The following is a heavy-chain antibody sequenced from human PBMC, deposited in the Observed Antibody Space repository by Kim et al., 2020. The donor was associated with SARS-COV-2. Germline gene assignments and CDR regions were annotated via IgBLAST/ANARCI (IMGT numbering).Heavy chain of an antibody. Sequence: SETLSLTCTVSGDSMSRYYWSWIRQPPGRGLEWIGYVLYDGATRYTPSLQSRLTISLDTPRKQFSLRLTSVTTADTAIYYCARLRAEKSAAAEGIGFAPWGQGVMVTVSS. CDR2: VLYDGAT. CDR1: GDSMSRYY. D-gene: IGHD2-2*01. V-gene: IGHV4-59*01. J-gene: IGHJ5*02. CDR3: ARLRAEKSAAAEGIGFAP.